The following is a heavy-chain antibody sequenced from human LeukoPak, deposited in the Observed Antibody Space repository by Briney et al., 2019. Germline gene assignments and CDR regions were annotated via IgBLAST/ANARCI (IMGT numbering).Heavy chain of an antibody. J-gene: IGHJ5*02. CDR2: IKQDGSEK. CDR1: GCTFSNYW. V-gene: IGHV3-7*03. D-gene: IGHD3-16*01. Sequence: PGGSLRLSCAASGCTFSNYWVSWVRQAPGKGLAWVANIKQDGSEKYYVDSVKGRFTISRDNAKNSLYLQMNTLRAEDTAMYYCAKDAQPRSRWFDPWGQGTLVTVSS. CDR3: AKDAQPRSRWFDP.